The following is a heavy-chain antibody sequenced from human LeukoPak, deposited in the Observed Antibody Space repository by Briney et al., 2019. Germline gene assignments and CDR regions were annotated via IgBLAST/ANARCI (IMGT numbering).Heavy chain of an antibody. J-gene: IGHJ4*02. CDR1: GFTFSLYG. Sequence: GGSLRLTCAASGFTFSLYGMQWVRQAPGKGLQWVAFIRYDASNEYYVDSVKGRFTISRDNSENTLYLQMNSLRTEDTAVYYCARFDYWSGFYPLDHWGQGTLVTVSS. CDR2: IRYDASNE. D-gene: IGHD3-3*01. V-gene: IGHV3-30*02. CDR3: ARFDYWSGFYPLDH.